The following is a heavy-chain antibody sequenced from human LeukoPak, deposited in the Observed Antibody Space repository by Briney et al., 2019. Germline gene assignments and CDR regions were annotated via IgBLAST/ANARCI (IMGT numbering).Heavy chain of an antibody. CDR3: ARDKEYYDFWSDYSRYMDV. J-gene: IGHJ6*03. CDR2: ISSSGSTI. D-gene: IGHD3-3*01. V-gene: IGHV3-48*03. CDR1: GFTFSSYE. Sequence: PGGSLRLSCAASGFTFSSYEMNWVRQAPGKGLEWVSYISSSGSTIYYADSVKGRFTISRDNAKNSLYLQMNSLRAEDTAVYYCARDKEYYDFWSDYSRYMDVWGKGTTVTVSS.